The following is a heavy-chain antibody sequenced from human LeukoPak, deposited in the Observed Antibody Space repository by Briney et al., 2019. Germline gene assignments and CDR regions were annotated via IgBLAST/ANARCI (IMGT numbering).Heavy chain of an antibody. CDR1: GFTFSNAW. Sequence: NPGGSLRLSCAGSGFTFSNAWMSWVRQAPGKGLEWVGRFQSKTDGGTIDYAAPVKGRFTISRDDSKNTLYLQMNSLKTEDTAVYYCTIPTYHDDAKLDYWGQGTLVTVSS. CDR3: TIPTYHDDAKLDY. J-gene: IGHJ4*02. CDR2: FQSKTDGGTI. V-gene: IGHV3-15*01. D-gene: IGHD3-22*01.